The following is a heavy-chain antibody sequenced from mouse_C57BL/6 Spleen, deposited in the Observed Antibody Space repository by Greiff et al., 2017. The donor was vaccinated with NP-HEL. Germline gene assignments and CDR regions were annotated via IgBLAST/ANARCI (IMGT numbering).Heavy chain of an antibody. CDR2: INYDGSST. Sequence: EVQRVESEGGLVQPGSSMKLSCTASGFTFSDYYMAWVRQVPEKGLEWVANINYDGSSTYYLDSLKSRFIISRDNAKNILYLQMGSLKSEDTATYYCARDGVGPWYFDVWGTGTTVTVSS. D-gene: IGHD4-1*01. CDR3: ARDGVGPWYFDV. J-gene: IGHJ1*03. V-gene: IGHV5-16*01. CDR1: GFTFSDYY.